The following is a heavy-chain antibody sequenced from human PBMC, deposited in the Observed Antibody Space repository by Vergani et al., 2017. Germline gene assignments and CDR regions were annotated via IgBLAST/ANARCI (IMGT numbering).Heavy chain of an antibody. J-gene: IGHJ4*02. CDR2: IHNRGKT. CDR3: ARSRPYCTSGSCPAI. Sequence: QVRLEESGPGLVKPSETLSLTCSVSGYSIGSGFYWAWIRQSPWEGLQWLTSIHNRGKTYHNPSFKSRVSISVDTSKSQFSLKLNSVTVADTAVYYCARSRPYCTSGSCPAIWGQGTLVTVSS. D-gene: IGHD2-15*01. V-gene: IGHV4-38-2*01. CDR1: GYSIGSGFY.